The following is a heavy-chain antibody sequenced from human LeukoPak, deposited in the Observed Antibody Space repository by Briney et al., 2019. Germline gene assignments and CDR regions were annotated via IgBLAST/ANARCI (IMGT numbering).Heavy chain of an antibody. CDR3: ARNREYYYYMDV. V-gene: IGHV3-23*01. CDR2: ISGSGGST. CDR1: GFTFSSYA. J-gene: IGHJ6*03. Sequence: GGSLRLSCAASGFTFSSYAMSWVRQAPGKGLEWVSAISGSGGSTYYADSVKGRLTISRDNSKNTLYLQMNSLRVEDTAVYYCARNREYYYYMDVWGKGTTVTVSS. D-gene: IGHD1-26*01.